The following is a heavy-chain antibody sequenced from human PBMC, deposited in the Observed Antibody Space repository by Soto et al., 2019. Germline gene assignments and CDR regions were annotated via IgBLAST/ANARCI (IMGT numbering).Heavy chain of an antibody. D-gene: IGHD2-15*01. CDR2: ISGSGGST. Sequence: PGGSLRLSCAASGLTFSNVAMTWVRQAPGKGLEWVSGISGSGGSTYYADSVKGRFTISRDNSKNTLYLQMNSLRAEDTAVYYCAKDGVVVAATNLYYFDYWGQGTLVTVSS. CDR3: AKDGVVVAATNLYYFDY. J-gene: IGHJ4*02. V-gene: IGHV3-23*01. CDR1: GLTFSNVA.